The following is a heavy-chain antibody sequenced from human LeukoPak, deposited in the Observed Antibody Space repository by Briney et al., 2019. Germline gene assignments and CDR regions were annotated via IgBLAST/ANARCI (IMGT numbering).Heavy chain of an antibody. D-gene: IGHD3-16*02. J-gene: IGHJ6*03. CDR3: ASSIYYYYYMDV. CDR2: IYYSGST. CDR1: GVSISCGDYY. V-gene: IGHV4-30-4*01. Sequence: SQTLSLTCTVSGVSISCGDYYWGWIRQPPGKGLEWIGYIYYSGSTYYNPSLKSRVTISVDTSKNQFSLKLSSVTAADTAVYFCASSIYYYYYMDVLGKGTTVTVSS.